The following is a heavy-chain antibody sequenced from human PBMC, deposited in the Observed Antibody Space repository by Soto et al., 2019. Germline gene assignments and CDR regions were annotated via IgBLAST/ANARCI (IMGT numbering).Heavy chain of an antibody. J-gene: IGHJ3*02. CDR2: IKQDGSDK. Sequence: GGFLRLSGAAFGFIFSNYWMSWVRQAPGRGLEWVANIKQDGSDKYYVDSVKGRFTISRDNAKNSLFLQMNNLRAEDTAVYYCARVGCSNTNCFDALDIWGQGTMVTVSS. V-gene: IGHV3-7*03. CDR3: ARVGCSNTNCFDALDI. D-gene: IGHD2-2*01. CDR1: GFIFSNYW.